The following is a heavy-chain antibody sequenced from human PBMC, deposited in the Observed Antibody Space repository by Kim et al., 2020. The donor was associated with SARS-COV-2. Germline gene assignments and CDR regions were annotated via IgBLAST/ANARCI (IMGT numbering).Heavy chain of an antibody. J-gene: IGHJ6*02. D-gene: IGHD6-13*01. Sequence: GGSLRLSCAASGFTFDDYAMHWVRQAPGKGLEWVSLISWDGGSTYYADSVKGRFTISRDNSKNSLYLQMNSLRAEDTALYYCAKDSREAAGDYYYGMDVWGQGTTVTVSS. CDR2: ISWDGGST. CDR3: AKDSREAAGDYYYGMDV. V-gene: IGHV3-43D*03. CDR1: GFTFDDYA.